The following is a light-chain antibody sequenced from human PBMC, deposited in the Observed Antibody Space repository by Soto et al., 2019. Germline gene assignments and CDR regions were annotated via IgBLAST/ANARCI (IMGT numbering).Light chain of an antibody. V-gene: IGKV3-15*01. CDR2: AAS. J-gene: IGKJ1*01. CDR1: QSVSSD. Sequence: EVVMTQSPATLSVSPGERVTLSCRASQSVSSDLAWYQQKPGQAPRLLIYAASTRATGIPARFSGSGSGTEFTLTISSLQSEDFAIYYCHQRQSWPRTFGQGTKV. CDR3: HQRQSWPRT.